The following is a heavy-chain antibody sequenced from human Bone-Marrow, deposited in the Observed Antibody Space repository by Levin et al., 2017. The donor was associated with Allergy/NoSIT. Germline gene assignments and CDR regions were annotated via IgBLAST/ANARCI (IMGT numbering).Heavy chain of an antibody. D-gene: IGHD2-21*02. CDR1: GFTFSSYE. CDR2: ISSSGSTK. V-gene: IGHV3-48*03. Sequence: SCAASGFTFSSYEMNWVRQAPGKGLERISYISSSGSTKYYADSVKGRFTISSKNSLDLQMNSLRAEDTAIYYCARDKSSDGVTPDWYFDLWGRGTLVTVSS. CDR3: ARDKSSDGVTPDWYFDL. J-gene: IGHJ2*01.